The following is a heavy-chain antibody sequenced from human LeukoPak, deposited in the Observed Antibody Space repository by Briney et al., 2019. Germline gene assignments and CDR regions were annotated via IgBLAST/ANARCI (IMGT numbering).Heavy chain of an antibody. V-gene: IGHV1-18*01. CDR3: ARDLLYFDWLAY. CDR1: GYTFTSYG. CDR2: ISAYNGNT. D-gene: IGHD3-9*01. Sequence: ASVKVSCKASGYTFTSYGISWVRQAPGQGLEWMGWISAYNGNTNYAQKLQGRVTMTTDTSTGTAYMELRSLRSDDTAVYYCARDLLYFDWLAYWGQGTLVTVSS. J-gene: IGHJ4*02.